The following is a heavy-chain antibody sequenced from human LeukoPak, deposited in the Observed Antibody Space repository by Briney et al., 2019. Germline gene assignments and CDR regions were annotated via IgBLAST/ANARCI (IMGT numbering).Heavy chain of an antibody. Sequence: ASVKVSCKASGYTFTGHYMHWVRQAPGQGPEWMGWINPNSGGTRYAQKFQGRVTMTRDTSISTAYMELTRLRSDDTAVYYCARDAESLITLNQGVIVNWFDPWGQGTLVTVSS. J-gene: IGHJ5*02. CDR1: GYTFTGHY. CDR2: INPNSGGT. D-gene: IGHD3-10*01. CDR3: ARDAESLITLNQGVIVNWFDP. V-gene: IGHV1-2*02.